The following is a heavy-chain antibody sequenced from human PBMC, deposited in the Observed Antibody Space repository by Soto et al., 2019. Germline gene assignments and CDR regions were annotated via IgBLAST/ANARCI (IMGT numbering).Heavy chain of an antibody. CDR2: FHYSGST. CDR3: ARHYDFWSGYHEFSYFVYGMDV. V-gene: IGHV4-39*01. D-gene: IGHD3-3*01. J-gene: IGHJ6*02. CDR1: GGSISSNGYF. Sequence: SETLSLTCTVSGGSISSNGYFWGWIRQPPGKGLEWIGNFHYSGSTHYNPSPKSRVSIFVDTSSNHVSLKLSSVTAADTAIYFCARHYDFWSGYHEFSYFVYGMDVWGQGTTVTVSS.